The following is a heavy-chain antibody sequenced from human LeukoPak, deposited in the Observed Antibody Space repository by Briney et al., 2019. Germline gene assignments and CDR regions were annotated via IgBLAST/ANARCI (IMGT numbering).Heavy chain of an antibody. Sequence: SETLSLTCAVYGESLNSYYWSWVRQPPGEGLEWIGEIYESGTTKYNPSLKSRVTISMVPSKQQFSLSLNSVTAADTAVYYCARGAWATRLGSWGLGTLVTVSS. CDR2: IYESGTT. CDR3: ARGAWATRLGS. D-gene: IGHD2-15*01. J-gene: IGHJ4*02. V-gene: IGHV4-34*01. CDR1: GESLNSYY.